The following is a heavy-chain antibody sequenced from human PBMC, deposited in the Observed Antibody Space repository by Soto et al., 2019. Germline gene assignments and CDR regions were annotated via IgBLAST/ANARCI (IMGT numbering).Heavy chain of an antibody. CDR2: ISGSGGST. CDR3: AKDHDGRSYDFWSGSTPTYMDV. Sequence: PGGSLRLSCAASGFTFSSYAMSWVRQAPGKGLEWVSAISGSGGSTYYADSVKGRFTISRDNSKNTLYLQMNSLRAEDTAVYYCAKDHDGRSYDFWSGSTPTYMDVWGKGTTVTVSS. J-gene: IGHJ6*03. V-gene: IGHV3-23*01. CDR1: GFTFSSYA. D-gene: IGHD3-3*01.